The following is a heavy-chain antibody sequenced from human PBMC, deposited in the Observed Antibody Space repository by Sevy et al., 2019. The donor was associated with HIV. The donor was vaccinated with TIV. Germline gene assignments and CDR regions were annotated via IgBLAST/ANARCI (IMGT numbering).Heavy chain of an antibody. CDR3: ARSMSWYASFDY. CDR2: IIPMFGTA. V-gene: IGHV1-69*13. J-gene: IGHJ4*02. D-gene: IGHD6-13*01. Sequence: ASVKVSCKASGRTFSNYAISWLRQAPGQGLEWMGGIIPMFGTANYEQKFQGRVTITADESTSTAYMELSSLRSEDTAVYYCARSMSWYASFDYWGQGTLVTVSS. CDR1: GRTFSNYA.